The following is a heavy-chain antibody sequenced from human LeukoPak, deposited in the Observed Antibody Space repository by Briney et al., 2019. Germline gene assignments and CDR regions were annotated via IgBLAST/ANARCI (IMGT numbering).Heavy chain of an antibody. D-gene: IGHD2-2*01. CDR1: GGTFSSYA. J-gene: IGHJ6*03. CDR2: IIPIFGTA. V-gene: IGHV1-69*13. Sequence: SVKVSCKASGGTFSSYAISWVRQAPGQGLEWMGGIIPIFGTANYAQKFQGRVTITADESTSTAYMELSTLRSEDTAVYYCATSYIVPAAIDYYMDVWGKGTTVTVSS. CDR3: ATSYIVPAAIDYYMDV.